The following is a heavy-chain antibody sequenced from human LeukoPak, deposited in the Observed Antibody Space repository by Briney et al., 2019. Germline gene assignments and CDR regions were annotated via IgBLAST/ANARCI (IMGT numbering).Heavy chain of an antibody. D-gene: IGHD6-13*01. Sequence: SETLSLTCTVSGGSISSYYWSWIRQPPGKGLEWIGYIYYSGSTNYNPSLKSRDTISVDTSKNQFSLKLSSVTAADTAVYYCARAAGTGYIWFDPWGQGTLVTVSS. V-gene: IGHV4-59*01. CDR1: GGSISSYY. CDR3: ARAAGTGYIWFDP. CDR2: IYYSGST. J-gene: IGHJ5*02.